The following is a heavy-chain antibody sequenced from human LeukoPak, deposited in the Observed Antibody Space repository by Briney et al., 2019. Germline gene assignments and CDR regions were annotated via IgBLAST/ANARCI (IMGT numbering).Heavy chain of an antibody. CDR3: AKDRWRDGSSSFDN. V-gene: IGHV1-18*04. D-gene: IGHD6-6*01. CDR1: GYTFTGYH. CDR2: ISTYNGNT. Sequence: ASVKVSCKASGYTFTGYHMHWVRQAPGQGLEWMGWISTYNGNTNYAQKLQGRVTMTTDTSTSTAYMELRSLRSDDTAVYYCAKDRWRDGSSSFDNWGQGTLVTVSS. J-gene: IGHJ4*02.